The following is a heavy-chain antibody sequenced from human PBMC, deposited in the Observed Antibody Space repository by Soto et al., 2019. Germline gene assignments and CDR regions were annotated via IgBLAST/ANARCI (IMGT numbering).Heavy chain of an antibody. Sequence: PSETLSLTCTVSGGSISNYYWSWIRQPPGKRLEWIGYIYYTGSTNYNPSLKSRVTMSLDTSNNQFSLELNSVTAADTAVYYCAGSYSKGSGFGPWGQGTLVTSPQ. CDR2: IYYTGST. CDR3: AGSYSKGSGFGP. CDR1: GGSISNYY. D-gene: IGHD1-26*01. V-gene: IGHV4-59*08. J-gene: IGHJ5*02.